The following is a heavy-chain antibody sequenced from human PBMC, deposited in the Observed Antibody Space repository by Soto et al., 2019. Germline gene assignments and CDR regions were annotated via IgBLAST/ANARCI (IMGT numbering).Heavy chain of an antibody. V-gene: IGHV3-23*01. CDR3: ARDELYSSSWYLYYYYYYGMDV. D-gene: IGHD6-13*01. J-gene: IGHJ6*02. Sequence: PGGSLRLSCAASGFTFSTYAMSWVRQAPGKGLEWVSTISSSGGSTHYADSVKGRFTISRDNSKNTLYLQMNSLRADDTAVYYCARDELYSSSWYLYYYYYYGMDVWGQGTTVTVSS. CDR2: ISSSGGST. CDR1: GFTFSTYA.